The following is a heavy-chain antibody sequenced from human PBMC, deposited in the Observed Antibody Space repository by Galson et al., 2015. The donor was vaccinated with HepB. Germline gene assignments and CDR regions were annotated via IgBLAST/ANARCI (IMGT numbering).Heavy chain of an antibody. D-gene: IGHD3-22*01. CDR3: AAGGDSGSHGYFDL. CDR1: GFTFTSSA. CDR2: IVVGSGNT. Sequence: SVKVSCKASGFTFTSSAMQWVRQARGQRLEWIGWIVVGSGNTNYAQKFQERVTITRDMSTSTAYMELSSLRSEDTAVYYCAAGGDSGSHGYFDLWGRGTLVTVSS. J-gene: IGHJ2*01. V-gene: IGHV1-58*02.